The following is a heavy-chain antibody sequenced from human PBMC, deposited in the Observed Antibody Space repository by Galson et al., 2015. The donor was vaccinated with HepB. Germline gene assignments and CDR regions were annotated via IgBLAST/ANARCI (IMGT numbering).Heavy chain of an antibody. CDR1: GFSFSNAW. CDR3: STDPDVQLVPAAMF. V-gene: IGHV3-15*07. CDR2: IKSKTYGGTT. D-gene: IGHD2-2*01. Sequence: SLRLSCAASGFSFSNAWMNWVRQAPGKGLEWVGRIKSKTYGGTTDYAAPVKGRFTISRDDSKNTLYLQVNSLKTEDTAVYYCSTDPDVQLVPAAMFWGQGTLVTVSS. J-gene: IGHJ4*02.